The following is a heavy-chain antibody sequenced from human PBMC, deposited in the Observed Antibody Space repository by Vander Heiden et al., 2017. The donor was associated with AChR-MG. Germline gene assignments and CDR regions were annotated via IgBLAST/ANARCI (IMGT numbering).Heavy chain of an antibody. V-gene: IGHV4-4*02. CDR3: ARTRFLEWREIDY. Sequence: QVQLQESGPGLVKPSGTLSLTCAVSGGSIRSSNWWTWVRQPPGKGLEWIVQIFHDGSTNYNPSLQSRVTISVDKSKNQLSLKVTSVTAADTAVYYCARTRFLEWREIDYWGQGTLVTVSS. CDR1: GGSIRSSNW. CDR2: IFHDGST. D-gene: IGHD3-3*01. J-gene: IGHJ4*02.